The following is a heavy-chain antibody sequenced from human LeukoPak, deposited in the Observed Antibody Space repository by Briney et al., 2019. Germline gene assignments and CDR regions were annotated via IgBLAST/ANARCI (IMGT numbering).Heavy chain of an antibody. Sequence: GGSLRLSCVASRFTFSNYWMSWVRQAPRKGLEWVANIKQDGSKKRYEDSVKGRFTISRDNAKESLYLQLNSLRAEDTAVYYCAKWGPYCVGDYCPALDSWGPGTLVTVSS. CDR1: RFTFSNYW. J-gene: IGHJ4*02. CDR2: IKQDGSKK. CDR3: AKWGPYCVGDYCPALDS. D-gene: IGHD2-21*02. V-gene: IGHV3-7*01.